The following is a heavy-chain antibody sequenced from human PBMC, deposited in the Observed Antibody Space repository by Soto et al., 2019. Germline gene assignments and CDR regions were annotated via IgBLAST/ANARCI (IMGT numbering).Heavy chain of an antibody. V-gene: IGHV3-23*01. D-gene: IGHD5-12*01. Sequence: PGGSLKLSSAASGFTFSSYAMGWVRQAPGKGLEWVSAISGSGGSTYYADSVKGRFTISRDTSKNTPYLQMNSLRAEDTAVYYCAKVYDSLSSEDIWGQGTMVTVSS. CDR2: ISGSGGST. CDR3: AKVYDSLSSEDI. J-gene: IGHJ3*02. CDR1: GFTFSSYA.